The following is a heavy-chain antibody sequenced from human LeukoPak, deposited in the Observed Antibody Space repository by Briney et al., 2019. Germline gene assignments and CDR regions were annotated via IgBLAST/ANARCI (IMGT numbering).Heavy chain of an antibody. CDR2: TSSSDPGT. Sequence: GGSLRLSCAASGFPLSSYAMSWVRQGPGKGLEWVAATSSSDPGTYHADSVRGRFTISRDNSKNTLYLQMNRLRVEDAAVYYCAKDPRYCSGGSCYNFYYYMDVWGKGTTVTVSS. V-gene: IGHV3-23*01. J-gene: IGHJ6*03. CDR3: AKDPRYCSGGSCYNFYYYMDV. D-gene: IGHD2-15*01. CDR1: GFPLSSYA.